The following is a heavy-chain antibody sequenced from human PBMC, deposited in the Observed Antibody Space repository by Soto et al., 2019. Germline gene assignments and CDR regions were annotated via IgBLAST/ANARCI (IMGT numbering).Heavy chain of an antibody. J-gene: IGHJ4*02. Sequence: ASVKVSCKASGYTFTSYAMHWARQAPGQGLEWMGWINPNSGGTNYAQKFQGRVTMTRDTSISTAYMELSRLRSDDTAVYYCARVPRKFRLGELSLQEYYFDSWGQGTLVTVSS. CDR3: ARVPRKFRLGELSLQEYYFDS. CDR2: INPNSGGT. CDR1: GYTFTSYA. V-gene: IGHV1-2*02. D-gene: IGHD3-16*02.